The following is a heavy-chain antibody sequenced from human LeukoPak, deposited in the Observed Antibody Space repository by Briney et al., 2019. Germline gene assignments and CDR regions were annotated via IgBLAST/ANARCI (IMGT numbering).Heavy chain of an antibody. CDR3: ARGISGGPGDY. CDR1: GYSISNGYY. J-gene: IGHJ4*02. Sequence: SETLSLTCTVSGYSISNGYYWGWIRQPPGKGLEWIGSIYHSGSTYYNPSLKSRVTISADTSKNQFSLKLSSVTAADTAVYYCARGISGGPGDYWGQGTLVTVSS. D-gene: IGHD1-26*01. CDR2: IYHSGST. V-gene: IGHV4-38-2*02.